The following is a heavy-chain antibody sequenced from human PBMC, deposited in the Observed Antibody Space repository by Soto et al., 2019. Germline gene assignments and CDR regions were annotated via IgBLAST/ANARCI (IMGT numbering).Heavy chain of an antibody. J-gene: IGHJ6*03. Sequence: SETLSLTCTVSGGPISSYYWSWIRQPPGKGLEWIGYIYYSGSTHYNPSLKSRVTISVDTSKNQFSLKLSSVTAADTAVYYCARGGYCSGGSCYSNYYYYYMDVWGKGTTVTVSS. CDR1: GGPISSYY. D-gene: IGHD2-15*01. V-gene: IGHV4-59*01. CDR2: IYYSGST. CDR3: ARGGYCSGGSCYSNYYYYYMDV.